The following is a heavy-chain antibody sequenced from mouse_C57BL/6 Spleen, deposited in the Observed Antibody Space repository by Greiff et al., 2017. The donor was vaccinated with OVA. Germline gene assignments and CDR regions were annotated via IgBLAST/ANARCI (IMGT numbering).Heavy chain of an antibody. J-gene: IGHJ4*01. Sequence: QVQLQQPGAELVKPGASVKISCKASGYAFSSYWMNWVKQRPGKGLEWIGQIYPGDGDTNYNGKFKGKATLTADKSSNTAYMQLSSLTSEDSAVYFCARDELGGNYYAMDYWGQGTSVTVSS. D-gene: IGHD4-1*01. CDR1: GYAFSSYW. CDR3: ARDELGGNYYAMDY. V-gene: IGHV1-80*01. CDR2: IYPGDGDT.